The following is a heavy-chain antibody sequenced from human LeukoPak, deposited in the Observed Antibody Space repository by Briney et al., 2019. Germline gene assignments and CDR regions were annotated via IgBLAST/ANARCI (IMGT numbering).Heavy chain of an antibody. V-gene: IGHV3-23*01. CDR2: ISGSSGTI. CDR3: AKRLGDPRAFDY. CDR1: RFTFSNYA. D-gene: IGHD2-21*02. Sequence: GGSLRLSCAASRFTFSNYAMNWVRQAPGKGLEWVSGISGSSGTINYAAPVKGRFTISRDNSRNTLYLQMNSLRADDTAVYYCAKRLGDPRAFDYWGQGTLVTVSS. J-gene: IGHJ4*02.